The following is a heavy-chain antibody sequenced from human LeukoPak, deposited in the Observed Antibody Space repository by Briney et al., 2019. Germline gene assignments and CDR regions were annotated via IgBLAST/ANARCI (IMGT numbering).Heavy chain of an antibody. J-gene: IGHJ3*02. V-gene: IGHV3-30*18. CDR2: ISYDGSNK. CDR1: GFTFSSYG. CDR3: AKDPYDILTGYDI. D-gene: IGHD3-9*01. Sequence: PGGSLRLSCAASGFTFSSYGMHWVRQAPGKGLEWVAVISYDGSNKYYADSVKGRFTISRDNSKNTLYLQMNSLRAEDTAVYYCAKDPYDILTGYDIWGQGTMVTVSS.